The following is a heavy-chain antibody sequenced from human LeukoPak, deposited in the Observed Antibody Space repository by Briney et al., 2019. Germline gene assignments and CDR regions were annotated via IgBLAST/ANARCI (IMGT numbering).Heavy chain of an antibody. V-gene: IGHV4-4*07. CDR2: ISVSGST. D-gene: IGHD2/OR15-2a*01. CDR3: ARDLIIPPYNWFDP. CDR1: GGSISSYY. J-gene: IGHJ5*02. Sequence: SETLSLTCTVSGGSISSYYWSWIRQPAGKGLEWIGLISVSGSTNYSPSLKSRVTMSVDTSKNQFSLKLTSVTAADTAVYYCARDLIIPPYNWFDPWGQGTLVTVSS.